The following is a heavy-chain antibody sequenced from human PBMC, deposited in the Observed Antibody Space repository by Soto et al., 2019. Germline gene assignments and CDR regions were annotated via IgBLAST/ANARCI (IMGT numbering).Heavy chain of an antibody. V-gene: IGHV4-31*03. CDR3: ARGLIEMTPSFDY. CDR1: GGSISSGGYY. J-gene: IGHJ4*02. Sequence: SETLSLTCTVSGGSISSGGYYWSWIRQHPGKGLEWIGYIYYSGSTYYNPSLKSRVTISVDTSKNQFSLKLSSVTAADTAVYYCARGLIEMTPSFDYWGQGTLVTVSS. D-gene: IGHD3-16*01. CDR2: IYYSGST.